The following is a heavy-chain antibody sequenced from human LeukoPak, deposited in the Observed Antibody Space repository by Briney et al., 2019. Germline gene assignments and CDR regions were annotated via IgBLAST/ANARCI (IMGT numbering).Heavy chain of an antibody. CDR2: IYTSGST. D-gene: IGHD1-26*01. J-gene: IGHJ3*02. Sequence: SETLSLTCTVSGGSISSGSYYWSWIRQPAGKGLEWIGRIYTSGSTNYNPSLKSRVTISVDTSKNQFSVKLSSVTAADTAVYYCAREEWELGYRDAFDIWGQGTMVTVSS. V-gene: IGHV4-61*02. CDR1: GGSISSGSYY. CDR3: AREEWELGYRDAFDI.